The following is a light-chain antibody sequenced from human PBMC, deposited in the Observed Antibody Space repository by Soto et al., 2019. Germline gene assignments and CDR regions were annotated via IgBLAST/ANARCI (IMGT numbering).Light chain of an antibody. J-gene: IGKJ1*01. CDR2: SAS. Sequence: IQMTQSPSSLSASVGDRVTITCRASQTISVYLNWYQQKPGRAPDVLIYSASTRRSGVPSRFSGSGSGTDFTLTISSLQPEDFATYFCLQDYTYPWTFGQGTKVDIK. CDR3: LQDYTYPWT. CDR1: QTISVY. V-gene: IGKV1-6*01.